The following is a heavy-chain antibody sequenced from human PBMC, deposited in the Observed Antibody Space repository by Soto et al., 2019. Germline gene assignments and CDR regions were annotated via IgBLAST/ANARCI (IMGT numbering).Heavy chain of an antibody. CDR3: AKRRGAGGHFDY. Sequence: VELLESGGGLVQPAGSLRLSCAASGFTFSTYAMGWVRQAQGKGLEWVSVVSSGGGTHYADSVKGRFTVSRDNSNNTLSLHMNRLRADDTAVYYCAKRRGAGGHFDYWGQGALVSVSS. V-gene: IGHV3-23*01. CDR1: GFTFSTYA. D-gene: IGHD2-15*01. J-gene: IGHJ4*02. CDR2: VSSGGGT.